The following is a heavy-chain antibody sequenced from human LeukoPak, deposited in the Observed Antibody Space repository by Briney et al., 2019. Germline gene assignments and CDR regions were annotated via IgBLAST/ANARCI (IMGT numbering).Heavy chain of an antibody. CDR1: GDSLSSHY. Sequence: SETLSLTCIVSGDSLSSHYWSWIRQPPGKGLEYIGHLYYSGGTDYNPSLKSRVTISLDTSKNQFSLNLTSVTAADTAVYYCARRSGVLDSRDYRYHFDFWGQGTLVTVSS. V-gene: IGHV4-59*11. CDR3: ARRSGVLDSRDYRYHFDF. J-gene: IGHJ4*02. D-gene: IGHD3-22*01. CDR2: LYYSGGT.